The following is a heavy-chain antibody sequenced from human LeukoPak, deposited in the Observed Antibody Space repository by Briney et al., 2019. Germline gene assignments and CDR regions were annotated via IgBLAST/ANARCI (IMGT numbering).Heavy chain of an antibody. Sequence: SETLSLTCTVSGGSISSYYWSWIRQPPGKGLEWIGYIYYSGSTNYNPSLKSRVTISVDTSKNQFSLKLSSVTAADTAVYYCARVRKWLQGATTFDYWGQGTLVTVSS. CDR3: ARVRKWLQGATTFDY. CDR1: GGSISSYY. CDR2: IYYSGST. J-gene: IGHJ4*02. V-gene: IGHV4-59*01. D-gene: IGHD3-22*01.